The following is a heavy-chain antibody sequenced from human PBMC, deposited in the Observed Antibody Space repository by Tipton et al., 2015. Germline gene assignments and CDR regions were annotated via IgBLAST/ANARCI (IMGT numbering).Heavy chain of an antibody. CDR3: ARDISITAPRTFDI. J-gene: IGHJ3*02. CDR2: ISTFNGDT. D-gene: IGHD1-20*01. V-gene: IGHV1-18*01. Sequence: QSGAEVKKPGASVKVSCKASDYRFDDNGINWVRQAPGQGLEWVAWISTFNGDTQYAQKFLGRAMVTTDTSAKTAYLELRSLTSDDTAIYYCARDISITAPRTFDIWGQGTVVTVSS. CDR1: DYRFDDNG.